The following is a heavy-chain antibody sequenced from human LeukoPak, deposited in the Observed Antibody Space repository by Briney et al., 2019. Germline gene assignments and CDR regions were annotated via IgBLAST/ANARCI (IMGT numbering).Heavy chain of an antibody. Sequence: GGSLRLSCAASGFTFSNAWMNWVRQAPGKGPEWVGRIKSKTDGGTADYAAPVKGRFTISRDDLENTLYLQMNSLKTEDTAVYHCTTYPEGYCSSSSCYGYFDYWGQGTLVTVSS. CDR2: IKSKTDGGTA. CDR1: GFTFSNAW. D-gene: IGHD2-2*01. CDR3: TTYPEGYCSSSSCYGYFDY. V-gene: IGHV3-15*07. J-gene: IGHJ4*02.